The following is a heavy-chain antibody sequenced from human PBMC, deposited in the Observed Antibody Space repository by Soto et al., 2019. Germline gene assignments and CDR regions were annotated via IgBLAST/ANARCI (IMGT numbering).Heavy chain of an antibody. J-gene: IGHJ3*02. Sequence: GASVKVSCKASGYTFTGYYMHWVRQAPGQGLEWMGWINPNSGGTNYAQKFQGWVTMTRDTSISTAYMELSRLRSDDTAVYYCARGSGGLYYYDSSGSGDAFDIWGQGTMVTVSS. CDR3: ARGSGGLYYYDSSGSGDAFDI. D-gene: IGHD3-22*01. CDR1: GYTFTGYY. V-gene: IGHV1-2*04. CDR2: INPNSGGT.